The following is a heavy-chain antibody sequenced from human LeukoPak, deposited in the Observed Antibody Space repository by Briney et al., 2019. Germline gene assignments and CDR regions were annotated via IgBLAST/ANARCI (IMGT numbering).Heavy chain of an antibody. CDR1: GYTFTSYG. V-gene: IGHV1-18*04. CDR2: ISAYNGNT. Sequence: ASVTVSCKASGYTFTSYGISWVRQAPGQGLEWMGWISAYNGNTNYAQKLQGRVTMTTDTSTSTAYMELRSLRSDDTAVYYCARSPKRYSSGWYSDYWGQGTLVTVSS. D-gene: IGHD6-19*01. CDR3: ARSPKRYSSGWYSDY. J-gene: IGHJ4*02.